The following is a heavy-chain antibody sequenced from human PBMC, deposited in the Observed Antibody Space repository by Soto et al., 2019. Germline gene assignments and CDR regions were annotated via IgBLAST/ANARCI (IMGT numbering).Heavy chain of an antibody. CDR1: GYTFTSYG. CDR3: ARGNSGYPQGY. D-gene: IGHD5-12*01. V-gene: IGHV1-69*04. CDR2: IIPILGIA. Sequence: SVKVSCKASGYTFTSYGIIWVRQAPGQGLEWMGRIIPILGIANYAQKFQGRVTITADKSTSTAYMELSSLRSEDTAVYYCARGNSGYPQGYWGQGTLVTVSS. J-gene: IGHJ4*02.